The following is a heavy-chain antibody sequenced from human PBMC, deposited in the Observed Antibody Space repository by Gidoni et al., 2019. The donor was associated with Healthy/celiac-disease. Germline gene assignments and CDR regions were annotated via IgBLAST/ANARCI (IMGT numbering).Heavy chain of an antibody. CDR1: GGSFSGYY. CDR3: AIMADLPIDY. D-gene: IGHD2-8*01. Sequence: QVQLQQWGAGLLKPSETLSPTCAVYGGSFSGYYWSWIRQPPGKGLEWIGEINHSGSTNYNPSLKSRVTISVDTSKNQFSLKLSSVTAADTAVYYCAIMADLPIDYWGQGTLVTVSS. V-gene: IGHV4-34*01. J-gene: IGHJ4*02. CDR2: INHSGST.